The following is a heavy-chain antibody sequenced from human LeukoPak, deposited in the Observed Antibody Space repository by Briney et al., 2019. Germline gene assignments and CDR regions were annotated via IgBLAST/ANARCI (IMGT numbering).Heavy chain of an antibody. CDR2: ISSSSSYI. V-gene: IGHV3-21*01. CDR3: ARSDYYESSGLDY. D-gene: IGHD3-22*01. J-gene: IGHJ4*02. CDR1: VFTFSSYS. Sequence: GGPLRLSCAASVFTFSSYSMNWVRQAPGEGLEWVSSISSSSSYIYYADSVKGRFTISRDNAKNSLYLQMNSLRAEDTAVYYCARSDYYESSGLDYWGQGTLVTVSS.